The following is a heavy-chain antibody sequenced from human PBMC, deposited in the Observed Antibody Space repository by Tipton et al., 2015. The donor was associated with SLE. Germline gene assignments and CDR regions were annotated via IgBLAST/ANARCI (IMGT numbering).Heavy chain of an antibody. D-gene: IGHD1-26*01. V-gene: IGHV3-15*01. CDR2: IKSKTDGGTT. CDR1: GFTFSSYW. J-gene: IGHJ4*02. Sequence: SLRLSCAASGFTFSSYWMSWVRQAPGKGLEWVGRIKSKTDGGTTDYAAPVKGRFTISRDDSKNTLYLQMNSLKTEDTAVYYCTTEVFGVGAADWGQGTLVTVSS. CDR3: TTEVFGVGAAD.